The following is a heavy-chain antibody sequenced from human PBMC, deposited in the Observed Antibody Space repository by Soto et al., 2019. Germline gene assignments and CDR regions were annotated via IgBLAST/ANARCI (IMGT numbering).Heavy chain of an antibody. Sequence: ASVKVSCKASGYTFTSYYMYWVRQAPGQGLEWMGIINPSGGSTTYAQKFQGRVTMTRDTSTSAVYMELSSLRSEDTAMYYCARAYQDVGKGGDGFDIWG. V-gene: IGHV1-46*01. J-gene: IGHJ3*02. CDR3: ARAYQDVGKGGDGFDI. CDR2: INPSGGST. D-gene: IGHD2-21*01. CDR1: GYTFTSYY.